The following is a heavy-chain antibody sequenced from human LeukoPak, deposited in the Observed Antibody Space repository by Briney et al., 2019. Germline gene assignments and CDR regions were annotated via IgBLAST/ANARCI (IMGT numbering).Heavy chain of an antibody. V-gene: IGHV3-30*04. J-gene: IGHJ4*02. Sequence: GGSLRLSCTTSGFTFGDYAMSWVRQAPGKGLEWVAVISYDGSNKYYADSVKGRFTISRDNSKNTLYMQMNSLRAEDTAVYYCARDNYGFDYWGQGTLVTVSS. CDR1: GFTFGDYA. D-gene: IGHD4-11*01. CDR3: ARDNYGFDY. CDR2: ISYDGSNK.